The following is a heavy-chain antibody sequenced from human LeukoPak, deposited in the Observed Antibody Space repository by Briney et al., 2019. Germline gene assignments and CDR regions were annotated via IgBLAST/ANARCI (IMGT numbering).Heavy chain of an antibody. J-gene: IGHJ5*02. D-gene: IGHD3-3*01. Sequence: SETLSLTCTVSGGSISSYYWSWIRQPPGKGLEWIGYIYYSGSTNYNPSLKSRVTISVDTSKNQFSLKLSSVTAADTAVYYCARLAAYDLWSGYYFPNNWFDPWGQGTLVTVSS. CDR1: GGSISSYY. CDR2: IYYSGST. CDR3: ARLAAYDLWSGYYFPNNWFDP. V-gene: IGHV4-59*08.